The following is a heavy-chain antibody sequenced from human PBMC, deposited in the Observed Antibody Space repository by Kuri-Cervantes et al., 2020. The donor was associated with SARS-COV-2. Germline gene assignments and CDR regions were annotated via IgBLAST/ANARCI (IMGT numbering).Heavy chain of an antibody. J-gene: IGHJ5*02. V-gene: IGHV3-48*01. CDR3: ARDFEYSSSVS. D-gene: IGHD6-6*01. Sequence: GGSLRLSCAASGFTFSSYGMHWVRQAPGKGLEWISYISSRSTTIYDADSAKGRFTISRDNAKNSLYLQMNRLRVEDTAVYYCARDFEYSSSVSWGQGALVTVSS. CDR2: ISSRSTTI. CDR1: GFTFSSYG.